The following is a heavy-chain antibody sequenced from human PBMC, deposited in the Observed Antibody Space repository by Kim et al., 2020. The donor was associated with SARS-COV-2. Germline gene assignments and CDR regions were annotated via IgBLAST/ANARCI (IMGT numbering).Heavy chain of an antibody. CDR2: ISYDGSNK. D-gene: IGHD6-25*01. V-gene: IGHV3-30-3*01. CDR1: GFTFSSYA. CDR3: ASPGRPGNYYYYYMDV. Sequence: GGSLRLSCAASGFTFSSYAMHWVRQAPGKGLEWVAVISYDGSNKYYADSVKGRFTISRDNSKNTLYLQMNSLRAEDTAVYYCASPGRPGNYYYYYMDVWGKGTTVTVSS. J-gene: IGHJ6*03.